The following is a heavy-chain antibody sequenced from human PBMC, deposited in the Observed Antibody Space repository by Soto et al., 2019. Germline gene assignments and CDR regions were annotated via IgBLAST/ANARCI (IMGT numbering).Heavy chain of an antibody. J-gene: IGHJ4*02. CDR2: ISADGIDK. CDR3: AEGTAVARQHFAN. V-gene: IGHV3-30*18. D-gene: IGHD6-19*01. Sequence: QVQLVESGGGVVQPERSLGLSCAASGFTFRSYGMHWVRQAPGKGLEWVAAISADGIDKYYADSVKVRFTISRDNSKNALYLQMNSLRPEDTAVYYCAEGTAVARQHFANWGQGTLVTVSS. CDR1: GFTFRSYG.